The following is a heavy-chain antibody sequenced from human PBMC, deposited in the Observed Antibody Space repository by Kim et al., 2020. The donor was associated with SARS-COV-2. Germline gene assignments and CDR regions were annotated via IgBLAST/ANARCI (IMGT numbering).Heavy chain of an antibody. CDR1: GYTFTTYW. D-gene: IGHD2-2*01. J-gene: IGHJ6*04. Sequence: GESLKISCKGSGYTFTTYWIGWVRQMPGKGLEWLGIIYPGDSDTRYSPSLQGRVTISADKSINTAFLQWSSLKASDTARYYCARHISIFTDTRSYYYSMDVWGKGTTVPVSS. V-gene: IGHV5-51*01. CDR3: ARHISIFTDTRSYYYSMDV. CDR2: IYPGDSDT.